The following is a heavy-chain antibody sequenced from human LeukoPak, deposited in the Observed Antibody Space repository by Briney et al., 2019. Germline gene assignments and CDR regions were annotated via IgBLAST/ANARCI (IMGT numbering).Heavy chain of an antibody. CDR2: VYYSGST. V-gene: IGHV4-59*08. CDR1: GDSISSYY. Sequence: SETLSPTCSVSGDSISSYYWSWIRQPPGKGLEWIGYVYYSGSTNYNPSLKSRVTISLDTSKNQFSLKLSSVIAADTAVYYCAAGDPIYFEYWGQGILVTVSS. D-gene: IGHD4-17*01. J-gene: IGHJ4*02. CDR3: AAGDPIYFEY.